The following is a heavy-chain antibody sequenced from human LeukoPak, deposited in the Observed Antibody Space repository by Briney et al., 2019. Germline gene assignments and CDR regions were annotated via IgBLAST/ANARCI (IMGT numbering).Heavy chain of an antibody. J-gene: IGHJ4*02. CDR2: ISYDGSNK. CDR3: AKGAAYYYGSGIDY. CDR1: GFTFSNYG. V-gene: IGHV3-30*18. D-gene: IGHD3-10*01. Sequence: PGGSLRLSCAASGFTFSNYGMHWVRQAPGKGLEWVAVISYDGSNKYYADSVKGRFTISRDNSKNTLYLQMNSLRAEDTAVYYCAKGAAYYYGSGIDYWAREPWSPSPQ.